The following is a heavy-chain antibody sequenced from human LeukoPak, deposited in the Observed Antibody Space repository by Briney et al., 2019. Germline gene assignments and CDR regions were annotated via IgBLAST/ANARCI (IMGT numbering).Heavy chain of an antibody. CDR1: GFTFSSYW. CDR3: ATSKLEWLFNFYY. CDR2: IRQDGNEK. Sequence: GGSLRLSCAAPGFTFSSYWMSWVRQAPGKGPEWVANIRQDGNEKYYVDSVKGRFIISRDNAKNSLYLQINSLRAEDTAVYFCATSKLEWLFNFYYWGQGTLVTVSS. V-gene: IGHV3-7*03. J-gene: IGHJ4*02. D-gene: IGHD3-3*01.